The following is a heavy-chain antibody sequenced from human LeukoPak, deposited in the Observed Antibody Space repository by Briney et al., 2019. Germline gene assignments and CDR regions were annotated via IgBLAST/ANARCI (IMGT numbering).Heavy chain of an antibody. CDR3: ARGRYDYVWGSYRHSGFDY. CDR2: IDNSGRT. J-gene: IGHJ4*02. V-gene: IGHV4-59*01. Sequence: SETLSLTCIVSGGSISSYYWSWIRQPPGKGLEWIGYIDNSGRTNYNPSLKSRVTISLDTSKNQFSLKLSSVTAADTAVYYCARGRYDYVWGSYRHSGFDYWGQGTLVTVSS. CDR1: GGSISSYY. D-gene: IGHD3-16*02.